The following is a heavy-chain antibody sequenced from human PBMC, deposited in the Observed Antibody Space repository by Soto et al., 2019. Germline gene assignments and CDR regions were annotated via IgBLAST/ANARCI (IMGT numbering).Heavy chain of an antibody. CDR2: IYHSGST. Sequence: SETLSLTCAVSGGSISSGGYSWSWIRQPPGKGLEWIGYIYHSGSTYYTPSLKSRVTLSVDRSKNQFSLKLSSVTAADTAVYYCARTRNWFDPWGQGTLVTVSS. J-gene: IGHJ5*02. CDR1: GGSISSGGYS. CDR3: ARTRNWFDP. V-gene: IGHV4-30-2*01.